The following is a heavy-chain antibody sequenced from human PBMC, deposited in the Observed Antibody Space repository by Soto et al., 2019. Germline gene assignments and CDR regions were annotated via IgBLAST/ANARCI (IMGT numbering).Heavy chain of an antibody. CDR3: AREDIVAKILDY. D-gene: IGHD5-12*01. Sequence: ASVKVSCKTSGYIFNNYGISWARQAPGQGVEWVGWIAAYNGNTHYAQNFQRRVTMTTDTSTSTAYMELRSLRSDDTAVYYCAREDIVAKILDYWGQGTLVTVSS. CDR2: IAAYNGNT. V-gene: IGHV1-18*01. CDR1: GYIFNNYG. J-gene: IGHJ4*02.